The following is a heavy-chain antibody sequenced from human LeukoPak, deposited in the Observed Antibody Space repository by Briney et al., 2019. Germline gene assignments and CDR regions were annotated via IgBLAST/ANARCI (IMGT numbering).Heavy chain of an antibody. D-gene: IGHD5-18*01. V-gene: IGHV3-11*01. CDR3: ASQNVDAAMVT. CDR1: GFTFSDYY. J-gene: IGHJ5*02. CDR2: ISSSGSTI. Sequence: GGSLRLSCAASGFTFSDYYMSWIRQAPGKGLEWVSYISSSGSTIYYADSVKGRFTISRDNAKNSLYLQMNSLRAEDTAVYYCASQNVDAAMVTWGQGTLVTVSS.